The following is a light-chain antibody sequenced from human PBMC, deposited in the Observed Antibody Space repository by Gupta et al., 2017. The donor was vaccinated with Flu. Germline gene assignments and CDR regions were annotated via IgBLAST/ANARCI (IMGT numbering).Light chain of an antibody. V-gene: IGKV3-20*01. CDR2: AAS. CDR1: QSVSSSF. J-gene: IGKJ4*01. CDR3: QHYSSPFT. Sequence: VLTQSPGTLSLSPGERATLSCRASQSVSSSFFAWYQQKPGQAPRLLIYAASTRAIGTPGRFSGSGCATAFTLTSSRQEHEDSAVYCRQHYSSPFTFGGGTKVEIK.